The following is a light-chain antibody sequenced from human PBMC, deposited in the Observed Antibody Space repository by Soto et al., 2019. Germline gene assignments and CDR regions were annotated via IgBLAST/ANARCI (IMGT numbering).Light chain of an antibody. V-gene: IGLV1-40*01. CDR1: SSNIGAGYD. Sequence: QSVLTQPPSVSGAPGQTFTISCTGSSSNIGAGYDVHWYQQLPGTAPKLLIYGNSNRPSGVPDRFSGSKSGTSASLAITGLQAEDEADYYCQSYDSSLSGWVFGGGTKLTVL. J-gene: IGLJ3*02. CDR3: QSYDSSLSGWV. CDR2: GNS.